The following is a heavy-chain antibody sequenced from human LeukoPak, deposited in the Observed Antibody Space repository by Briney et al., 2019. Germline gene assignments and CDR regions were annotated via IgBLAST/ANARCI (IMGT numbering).Heavy chain of an antibody. CDR2: ISYDGSNK. J-gene: IGHJ4*02. V-gene: IGHV3-30*18. Sequence: GGSLRLSCAASGFTFTTYGMHCVRQAPGKGLEWVAVISYDGSNKYYADSVKGRFTISRDNSKNTLYLQMNSLRAEDTAVYYCAKGDKSRITMIVVVMPPDYWGQGTLVTVSS. D-gene: IGHD3-22*01. CDR1: GFTFTTYG. CDR3: AKGDKSRITMIVVVMPPDY.